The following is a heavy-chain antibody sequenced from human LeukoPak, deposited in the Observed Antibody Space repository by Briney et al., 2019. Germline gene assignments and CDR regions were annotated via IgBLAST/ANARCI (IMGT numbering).Heavy chain of an antibody. CDR2: MNPNSGNT. CDR3: ARSNYQLLFGIVYYYYYYMDV. V-gene: IGHV1-8*01. D-gene: IGHD2-2*01. CDR1: GYTFTSYD. Sequence: ASVKVSCKASGYTFTSYDINWVRQATGQGLEWMGWMNPNSGNTGYAQKFQGRVTMTRNTSISTAYMELSSLRSEDTAVYYCARSNYQLLFGIVYYYYYYMDVWGKGTTVTISS. J-gene: IGHJ6*03.